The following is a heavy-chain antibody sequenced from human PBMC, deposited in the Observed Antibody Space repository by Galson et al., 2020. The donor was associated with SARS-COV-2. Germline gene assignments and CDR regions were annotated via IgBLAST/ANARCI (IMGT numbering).Heavy chain of an antibody. V-gene: IGHV4-34*01. J-gene: IGHJ6*02. D-gene: IGHD6-13*01. Sequence: SETLSLTCAVHGGSFSGYYWSWIRQPPGKGLEWIGEINHSGSTNYNPSLKSRVTISVDTSKNQFSLKLNSVTAADTAVYYCARDSIAATGNYYGMDVWGQGTTVTVSS. CDR1: GGSFSGYY. CDR2: INHSGST. CDR3: ARDSIAATGNYYGMDV.